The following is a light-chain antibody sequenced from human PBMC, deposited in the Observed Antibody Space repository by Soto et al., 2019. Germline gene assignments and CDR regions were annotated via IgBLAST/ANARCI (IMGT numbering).Light chain of an antibody. Sequence: EIVMTQSPATLSVSPGERAILSCRASKSVSNNLAWYQQKPGQAPRLLIYGASTRATGIPARFSGSGSGTEFTLSISSLQSEDSLIYYCQQYNNWPPLTFGGGTKVEIK. CDR2: GAS. V-gene: IGKV3-15*01. J-gene: IGKJ4*01. CDR3: QQYNNWPPLT. CDR1: KSVSNN.